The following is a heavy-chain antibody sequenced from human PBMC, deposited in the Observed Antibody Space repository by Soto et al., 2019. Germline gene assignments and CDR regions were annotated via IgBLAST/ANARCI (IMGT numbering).Heavy chain of an antibody. V-gene: IGHV6-1*01. CDR3: ARAYCSCGSCWAWSNWFDP. CDR2: TYYRSKWYN. Sequence: QVQLQQSGPGLVKPSQTLSLTCAISGDSVSSNSAAWNWIRQSPSRGLEWLGRTYYRSKWYNDYAVSVKSRITITPDTSTNQFSLQLNSVPPEDTAVYSCARAYCSCGSCWAWSNWFDPWGQGTLVTVSS. J-gene: IGHJ5*02. D-gene: IGHD2-15*01. CDR1: GDSVSSNSAA.